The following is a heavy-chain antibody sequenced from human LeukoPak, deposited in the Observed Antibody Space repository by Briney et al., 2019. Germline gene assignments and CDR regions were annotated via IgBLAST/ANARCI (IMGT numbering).Heavy chain of an antibody. J-gene: IGHJ1*01. V-gene: IGHV1-24*01. D-gene: IGHD6-6*01. CDR1: GGTFSSYA. CDR3: ATTYHSSSGDEYFQH. CDR2: FDPEDGET. Sequence: EASVKVSCKASGGTFSSYAISWVRQAPGKGLEWMGGFDPEDGETIYARKFQGRVTMTEDTSTDTAYMELSSLRSEDTAVYYCATTYHSSSGDEYFQHWGQGTLVTVSS.